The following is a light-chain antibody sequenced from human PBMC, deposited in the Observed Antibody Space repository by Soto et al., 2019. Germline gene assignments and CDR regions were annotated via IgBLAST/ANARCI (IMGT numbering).Light chain of an antibody. J-gene: IGKJ1*01. CDR3: HQRYNSPAWT. CDR1: QNIGNY. Sequence: DIQMTQSPSSLSASVGDRVTITCRASQNIGNYLHWYQQKPGKAPKLLIYAVSTLQTGVPSRFSGGGSGKDVALTISSLQPEDFATIYCHQRYNSPAWTFGQGTKVEI. CDR2: AVS. V-gene: IGKV1-39*01.